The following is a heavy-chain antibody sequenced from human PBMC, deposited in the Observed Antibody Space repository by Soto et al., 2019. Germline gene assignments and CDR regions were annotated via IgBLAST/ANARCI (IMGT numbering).Heavy chain of an antibody. CDR2: IYGNDDK. CDR1: GFSLTTSGVG. CDR3: AHDVPGLNGFDT. V-gene: IGHV2-5*01. J-gene: IGHJ5*02. D-gene: IGHD2-8*01. Sequence: QITLKESGPTLVNPTQTLTLTCTFSGFSLTTSGVGVAWIRQPPGKALEWLALIYGNDDKRYSPSLKSRLTITKDTSKNQVVLTLTDMDPVDTATYYCAHDVPGLNGFDTWGQGTLVTVSS.